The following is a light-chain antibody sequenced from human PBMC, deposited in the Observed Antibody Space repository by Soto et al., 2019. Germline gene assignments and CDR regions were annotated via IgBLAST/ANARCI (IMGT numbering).Light chain of an antibody. V-gene: IGKV1-9*01. CDR2: AAS. Sequence: IQVTQSPSSLSASVGDRVTITCRASQGIRDYLGWYQQKPGKAPKLLIYAASRLQSGVPSRFSGSGFGTDFTLTISGLQPVDFATYYCHQVNSYPHTLGQGTKLEIK. CDR3: HQVNSYPHT. J-gene: IGKJ2*01. CDR1: QGIRDY.